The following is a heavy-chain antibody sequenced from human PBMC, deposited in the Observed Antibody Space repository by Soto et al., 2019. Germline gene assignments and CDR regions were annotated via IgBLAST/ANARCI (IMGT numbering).Heavy chain of an antibody. Sequence: VQLLESGRGLVQPGGSLRLSCAASGFTFSSSAMSWVRQAPGKGLEWVPSISNSGGSTYYADSVKGRFTISRDNSKNTLYLQMNSLQAEDTAVYYCAKGCGGDCYSGVQYWGQGTLVTVSS. D-gene: IGHD2-21*02. J-gene: IGHJ4*02. CDR1: GFTFSSSA. CDR3: AKGCGGDCYSGVQY. CDR2: ISNSGGST. V-gene: IGHV3-23*01.